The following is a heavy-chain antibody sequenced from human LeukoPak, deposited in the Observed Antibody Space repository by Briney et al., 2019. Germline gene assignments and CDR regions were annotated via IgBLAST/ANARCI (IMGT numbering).Heavy chain of an antibody. V-gene: IGHV3-7*01. J-gene: IGHJ3*02. CDR2: IRQDGSQK. CDR3: ARDQGLPSAFDI. D-gene: IGHD4-11*01. CDR1: GFTFSSYW. Sequence: PGGSLRLSCAASGFTFSSYWMSWVRQAPGKGLEWVATIRQDGSQKYYVDSVKGRFTISRDNAKNALYLQMNSLRAEDTAVYYCARDQGLPSAFDIWGQGTMVTVSS.